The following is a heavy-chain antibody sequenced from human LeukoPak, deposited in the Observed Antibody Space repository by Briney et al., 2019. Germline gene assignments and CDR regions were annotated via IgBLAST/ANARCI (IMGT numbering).Heavy chain of an antibody. CDR3: ARVQGHPPNGLDI. V-gene: IGHV3-74*01. Sequence: GGSLRLSCAASGFTFSSYWMHWVCQAPGKGLVWVSRINSDGSSTSYADSVKGRFTISRDNAKNTLYLQMNSLRAEDTAVYYCARVQGHPPNGLDIWGQGTMVTVSS. CDR2: INSDGSST. J-gene: IGHJ3*02. CDR1: GFTFSSYW. D-gene: IGHD2-8*01.